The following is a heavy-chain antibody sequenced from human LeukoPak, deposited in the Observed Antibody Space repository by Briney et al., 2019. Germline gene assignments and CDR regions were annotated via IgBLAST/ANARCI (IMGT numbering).Heavy chain of an antibody. V-gene: IGHV3-23*01. D-gene: IGHD2-21*01. CDR1: GFTFSSYA. CDR2: ISGSGGST. CDR3: AKDRGDCYDY. Sequence: GGSLRLSCAASGFTFSSYAMSWVRQAPGKGLEWVSAISGSGGSTYYADSVKDRFTISRDNSKNTLFLQMNSLRPEDTAVYYCAKDRGDCYDYWGQGALVTVSS. J-gene: IGHJ4*02.